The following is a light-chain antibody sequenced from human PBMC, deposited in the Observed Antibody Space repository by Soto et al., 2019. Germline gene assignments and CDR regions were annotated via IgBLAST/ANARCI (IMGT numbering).Light chain of an antibody. Sequence: QAVLTQPASVSGSPGQSITISCTGTSSDVGSYNLVSWYQHHPGKAPKLIIYEGTKRPSGVSNRFSGSKSGNTASLTISGLQTEDEADYYCCSYAGNTTWVFGGGTKLTVL. J-gene: IGLJ3*02. V-gene: IGLV2-23*01. CDR1: SSDVGSYNL. CDR2: EGT. CDR3: CSYAGNTTWV.